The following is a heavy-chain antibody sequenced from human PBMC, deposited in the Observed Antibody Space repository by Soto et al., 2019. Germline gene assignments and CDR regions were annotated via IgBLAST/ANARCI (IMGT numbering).Heavy chain of an antibody. CDR1: GFTFSSYG. J-gene: IGHJ4*02. D-gene: IGHD3-22*01. Sequence: GGSLRLSCAASGFTFSSYGMHWVRQAPGKGLEWVAVIWYDGSNKYYADSVKGRFTISRDNSKNTLYLQMNSLRAEDTAVYYCARDLYYYDSSGYYLDYWGQGTLVTVSS. CDR3: ARDLYYYDSSGYYLDY. V-gene: IGHV3-33*01. CDR2: IWYDGSNK.